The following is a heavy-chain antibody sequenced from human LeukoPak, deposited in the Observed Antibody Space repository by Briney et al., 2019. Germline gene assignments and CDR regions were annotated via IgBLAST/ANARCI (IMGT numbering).Heavy chain of an antibody. CDR2: IHPRSGET. V-gene: IGHV1-2*02. CDR3: ARDGEYGTGSYYRGCFDY. J-gene: IGHJ4*02. CDR1: GYSFTAFY. Sequence: GSVTVSCKASGYSFTAFYIHWVRQAPGQGLEWMGWIHPRSGETNYAYKFRGRVTMTRDTSISTTYMDLGSLGSDDTAVYYCARDGEYGTGSYYRGCFDYWGQGTLVTVSS. D-gene: IGHD3-10*01.